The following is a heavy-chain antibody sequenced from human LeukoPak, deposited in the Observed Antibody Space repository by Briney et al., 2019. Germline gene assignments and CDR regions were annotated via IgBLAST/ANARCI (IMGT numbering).Heavy chain of an antibody. D-gene: IGHD3-22*01. Sequence: TSETLSLTCAVYGGSFSGYYWSWIRQPPGKGLEWIGEINHSGSTNYNPSLKSRVTISVDTSKNQSSLKLSSVTAADTAVYYCARGPNNDSSGYFDYWGQGTLVTVSS. CDR3: ARGPNNDSSGYFDY. J-gene: IGHJ4*02. V-gene: IGHV4-34*01. CDR2: INHSGST. CDR1: GGSFSGYY.